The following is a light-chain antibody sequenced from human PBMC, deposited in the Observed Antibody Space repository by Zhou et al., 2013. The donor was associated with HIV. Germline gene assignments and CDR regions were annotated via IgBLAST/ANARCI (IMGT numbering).Light chain of an antibody. CDR2: GAS. CDR1: QSVSSN. Sequence: IVMTQSPATLSVSPGERATLSCRASQSVSSNLAWYQQKPGQAPRLLIYGASTRATGIPARFSGSGSGTEFTLTINYLQSEDFATYYCQQYYIYPLTFGGGTKLEIK. J-gene: IGKJ4*01. CDR3: QQYYIYPLT. V-gene: IGKV3-15*01.